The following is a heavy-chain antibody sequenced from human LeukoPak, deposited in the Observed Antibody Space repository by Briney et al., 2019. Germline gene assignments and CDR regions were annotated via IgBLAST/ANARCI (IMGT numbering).Heavy chain of an antibody. CDR1: GFTFSSYA. D-gene: IGHD3-10*01. CDR2: ISYDGSNK. CDR3: ARDRDDYFDY. J-gene: IGHJ4*02. Sequence: HPGGSLRLSCAASGFTFSSYAMHWVRQAPGKGLEWVAVISYDGSNKYYADSVKGRFTISRDNSKNTLYLQMNSLRAEDTALYYCARDRDDYFDYWGQGTLVTVSS. V-gene: IGHV3-30*14.